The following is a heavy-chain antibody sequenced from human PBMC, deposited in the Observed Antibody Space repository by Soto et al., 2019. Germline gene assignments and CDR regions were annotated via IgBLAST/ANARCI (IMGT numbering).Heavy chain of an antibody. CDR3: ASDSSSPTAPYYYYYMDV. D-gene: IGHD6-6*01. CDR1: GFTFSSYS. V-gene: IGHV3-21*01. J-gene: IGHJ6*03. CDR2: ISSSISYI. Sequence: GGSLRLSCAASGFTFSSYSMNWVRQAPGKGLEWVSSISSSISYIYYADSVKGRFTISRDNAKNSLYLQMNSLRAEDTAVYYCASDSSSPTAPYYYYYMDVWGKGTTVTVSS.